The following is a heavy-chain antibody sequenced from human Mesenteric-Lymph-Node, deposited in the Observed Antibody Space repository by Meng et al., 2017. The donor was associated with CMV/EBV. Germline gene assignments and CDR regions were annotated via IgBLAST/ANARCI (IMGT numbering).Heavy chain of an antibody. D-gene: IGHD6-6*01. CDR1: GGTFSSYA. Sequence: SVKVSCKTSGGTFSSYAISWVRQAPGQGLEWLGGIIPLLRKANHAQKFQGRVTITTDESTSTAYMELSSLRSEDTAVYYCARDPYSSSSLSPYYYYGMDVWGQGTTVTVSS. CDR3: ARDPYSSSSLSPYYYYGMDV. CDR2: IIPLLRKA. V-gene: IGHV1-69*05. J-gene: IGHJ6*02.